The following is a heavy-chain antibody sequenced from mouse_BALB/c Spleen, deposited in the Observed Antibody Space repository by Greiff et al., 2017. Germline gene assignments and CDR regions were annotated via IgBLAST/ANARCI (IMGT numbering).Heavy chain of an antibody. Sequence: EVNVVESGGGLVKPGGSLKLSCAASGFTFSSYTMSWVRQTPEKRLEWVATISSGGSYTYYPDSVKGRFTISRDNAKNTLYLQMSSLKSEDTAMYYCTRGGDGYYSYAMDYWGQGTSVTVSS. CDR1: GFTFSSYT. D-gene: IGHD2-3*01. CDR2: ISSGGSYT. V-gene: IGHV5-6-4*01. CDR3: TRGGDGYYSYAMDY. J-gene: IGHJ4*01.